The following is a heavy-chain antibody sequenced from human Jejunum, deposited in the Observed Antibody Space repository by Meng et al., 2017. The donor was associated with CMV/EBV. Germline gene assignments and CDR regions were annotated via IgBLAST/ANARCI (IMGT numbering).Heavy chain of an antibody. CDR3: ARDMGQQLVPVSFDY. Sequence: GGSISNSDYYGGWIRQPPGKGLEWIGSIFHSGNTYHNPSLQSRVTISVDTSKNQFSLRLTSVTAADTAVYYCARDMGQQLVPVSFDYWGQGTLVTVSS. CDR2: IFHSGNT. V-gene: IGHV4-39*07. D-gene: IGHD6-13*01. CDR1: GGSISNSDYY. J-gene: IGHJ4*02.